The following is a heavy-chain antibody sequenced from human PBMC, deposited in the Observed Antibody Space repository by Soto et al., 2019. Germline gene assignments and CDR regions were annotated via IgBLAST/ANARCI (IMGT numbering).Heavy chain of an antibody. Sequence: GGSLRLSCAASGFSFSSYGMHWVRQAPGKGLEWVAVIWYDGSNKYYADSVKGRFTISRDNSKNTLYLQMNSLRAEDTAVYYCARGNRQLLSCLYYYCYVMAVRAQGTTVPVSS. CDR1: GFSFSSYG. V-gene: IGHV3-33*01. J-gene: IGHJ6*01. D-gene: IGHD2-2*01. CDR2: IWYDGSNK. CDR3: ARGNRQLLSCLYYYCYVMAV.